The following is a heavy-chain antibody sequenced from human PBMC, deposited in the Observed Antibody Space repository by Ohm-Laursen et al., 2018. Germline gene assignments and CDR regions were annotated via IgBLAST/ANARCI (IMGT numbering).Heavy chain of an antibody. V-gene: IGHV4-31*03. CDR3: ARDGGQWSTTLFDP. J-gene: IGHJ5*02. CDR1: GGSISSGGYY. Sequence: SDTLSLTCTVSGGSISSGGYYWSWIRQHPEKGLEWIGYIYYSGSTYYNPSLKSRVTISVDTSKNQFSLKLSSVTAADTAVYYCARDGGQWSTTLFDPWGQGILVTVSS. CDR2: IYYSGST. D-gene: IGHD2-2*01.